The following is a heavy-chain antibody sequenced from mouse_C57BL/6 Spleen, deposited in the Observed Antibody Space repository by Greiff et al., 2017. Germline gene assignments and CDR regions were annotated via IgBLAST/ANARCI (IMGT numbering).Heavy chain of an antibody. CDR2: IDPSDSYT. D-gene: IGHD2-4*01. CDR1: GYTFTSYW. V-gene: IGHV1-69*01. CDR3: ARSDDDYDVDY. Sequence: VQLQQPGAELVMPGASVKLSCKASGYTFTSYWMHWVKQRPGQGLEWIGEIDPSDSYTNYNQKFKGKSTLTVDKSSSTAYMQLSSLTSEDSAVYYCARSDDDYDVDYWGQGTTLTVSS. J-gene: IGHJ2*01.